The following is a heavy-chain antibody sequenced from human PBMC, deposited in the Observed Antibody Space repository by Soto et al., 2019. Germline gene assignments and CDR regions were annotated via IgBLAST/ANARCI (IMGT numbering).Heavy chain of an antibody. CDR2: IWSDGSNK. V-gene: IGHV3-33*01. CDR3: ARDYCRSISCFDY. Sequence: GGSLRLSCAASGFTFSNYGMHWVRQAPGKGLEWVAVIWSDGSNKYYADSVKGRFTISRDNSKNTLYLQMNSLRAEDTAVYHCARDYCRSISCFDYWGQGTLVTVSS. J-gene: IGHJ4*02. CDR1: GFTFSNYG. D-gene: IGHD2-2*01.